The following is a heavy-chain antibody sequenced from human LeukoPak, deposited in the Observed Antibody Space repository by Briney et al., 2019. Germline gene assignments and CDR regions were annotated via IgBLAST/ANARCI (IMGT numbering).Heavy chain of an antibody. CDR1: GGSISSYY. Sequence: PSETLSLTCTVSGGSISSYYWSWIRQPPGKGLEWIGYIYYSGSTNYNPSLKSRVAISVDTSKNQFSLKLSSVTAADTAVYYCASPARTRGVAVAGTLSRYFQHWGQGTLVTVSS. CDR3: ASPARTRGVAVAGTLSRYFQH. V-gene: IGHV4-59*12. J-gene: IGHJ1*01. CDR2: IYYSGST. D-gene: IGHD6-19*01.